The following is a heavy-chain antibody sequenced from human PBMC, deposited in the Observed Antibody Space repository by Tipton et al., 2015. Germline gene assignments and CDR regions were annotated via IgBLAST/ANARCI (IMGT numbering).Heavy chain of an antibody. J-gene: IGHJ4*01. CDR1: AYSISSDYY. V-gene: IGHV4-38-2*01. CDR3: ARFRFDYFDY. CDR2: ISHSGNT. D-gene: IGHD3-3*01. Sequence: TLSLTCAVSAYSISSDYYWGWIRQPPGKGLEWIGSISHSGNTYYNPSLKSRVTMSRDTSKKQFSLKMSSVTASDTAVYYCARFRFDYFDYWGHGTLVTVSS.